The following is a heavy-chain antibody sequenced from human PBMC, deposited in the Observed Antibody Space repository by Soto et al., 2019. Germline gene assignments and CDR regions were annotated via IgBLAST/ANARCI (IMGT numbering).Heavy chain of an antibody. V-gene: IGHV3-30-3*01. CDR2: ISYDGSNK. CDR3: ARDLEYSSSWNYYYGMDV. CDR1: GFTFSSYA. D-gene: IGHD6-6*01. J-gene: IGHJ6*02. Sequence: QVQLVESGGGVVQPGRSLRLSCAASGFTFSSYAMHWVRQAPGKGLEWVAVISYDGSNKYYADSVKGRFTISRDNSKNTRYLQMNSRRAEETAVYYCARDLEYSSSWNYYYGMDVWGQGTTVTVSS.